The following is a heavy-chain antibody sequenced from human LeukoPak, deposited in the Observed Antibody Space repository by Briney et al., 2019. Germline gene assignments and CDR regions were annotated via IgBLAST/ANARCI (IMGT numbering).Heavy chain of an antibody. V-gene: IGHV3-23*01. D-gene: IGHD3-3*01. J-gene: IGHJ4*02. Sequence: PGGSLRLSCAASGFTFSSYAMSWVRQAPGKGLEWVSAISGSGGSTYYADSVKGRFTISRDNSKNTLYLQMNSLRAEDTAVFYCAKGDDFWSGYYLLDYWGQGTLVTVSS. CDR1: GFTFSSYA. CDR3: AKGDDFWSGYYLLDY. CDR2: ISGSGGST.